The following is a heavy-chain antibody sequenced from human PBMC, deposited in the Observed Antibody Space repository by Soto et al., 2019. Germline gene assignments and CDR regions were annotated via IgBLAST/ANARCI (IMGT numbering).Heavy chain of an antibody. Sequence: GESLKISCKGSGYNFASYWIGWVRQKPGKGLEWMGIIYSGDSDPIYSPSFEGHVTISADKSTSPAYMQWSSLGASDTATYYCARAPSHGWIQQFDYWGQGTLVTVSS. V-gene: IGHV5-51*01. CDR1: GYNFASYW. D-gene: IGHD5-18*01. CDR2: IYSGDSDP. J-gene: IGHJ4*02. CDR3: ARAPSHGWIQQFDY.